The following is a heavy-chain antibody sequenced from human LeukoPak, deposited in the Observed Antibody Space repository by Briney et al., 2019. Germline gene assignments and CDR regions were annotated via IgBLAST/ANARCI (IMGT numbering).Heavy chain of an antibody. V-gene: IGHV3-53*01. Sequence: GGSLRLSCAASGFTFSSYGMHWVRQAPGKGLEWVSVIYSGGSTYYADSVKGRFTISRDNSKNTLYLQMNSLRAEDTAVYYCARDTVAAWFAYWGQGTLVTVSS. D-gene: IGHD3-10*01. CDR1: GFTFSSYG. CDR2: IYSGGST. J-gene: IGHJ4*02. CDR3: ARDTVAAWFAY.